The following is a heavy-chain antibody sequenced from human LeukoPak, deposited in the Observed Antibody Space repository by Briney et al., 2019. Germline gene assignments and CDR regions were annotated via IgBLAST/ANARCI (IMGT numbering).Heavy chain of an antibody. J-gene: IGHJ4*02. CDR3: AREEEDSSGYLDY. Sequence: KPGGSLRLSCAASGFTFSSYSMNWVRQALGKGLEWVSSISSSSSYIYYADSVKGRFTISRDNAKNSLYLQMNSLRAEDTAVYYCAREEEDSSGYLDYWGQGTLVTVSS. CDR1: GFTFSSYS. D-gene: IGHD3-22*01. V-gene: IGHV3-21*01. CDR2: ISSSSSYI.